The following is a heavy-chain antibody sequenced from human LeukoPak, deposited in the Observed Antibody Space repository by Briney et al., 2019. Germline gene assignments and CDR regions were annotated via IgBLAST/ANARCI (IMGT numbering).Heavy chain of an antibody. CDR3: AKDGIMHSNGPPEFDP. Sequence: GGSLRLSCAASGFTFDDYAMHWVRQAPGKGLEWVTFIHFDGSNEYYADFVKGRFTISRDNSKNTVYLQMNSLRAEDTAVYYCAKDGIMHSNGPPEFDPWGQGTLVSVSS. J-gene: IGHJ5*02. CDR1: GFTFDDYA. V-gene: IGHV3-30*02. CDR2: IHFDGSNE. D-gene: IGHD3-16*01.